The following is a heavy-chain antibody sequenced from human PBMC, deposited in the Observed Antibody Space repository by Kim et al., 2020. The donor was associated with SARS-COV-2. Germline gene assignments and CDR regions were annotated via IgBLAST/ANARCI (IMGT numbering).Heavy chain of an antibody. Sequence: GGSLRLSCAASGFTFSSYGMHWVRQAPGKGLEWVAVISYDGSNKYYADSVKGRFTISRDNSKNTLYLQMNSLRAEDTAVYYCATVEKEVCDYWGQGTLVTVSS. D-gene: IGHD3-16*01. V-gene: IGHV3-30*03. CDR1: GFTFSSYG. CDR3: ATVEKEVCDY. J-gene: IGHJ4*02. CDR2: ISYDGSNK.